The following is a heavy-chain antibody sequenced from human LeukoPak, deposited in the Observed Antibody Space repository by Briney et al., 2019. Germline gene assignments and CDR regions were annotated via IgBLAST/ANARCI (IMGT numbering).Heavy chain of an antibody. CDR1: GGTFSSYS. CDR2: ISYSGGST. V-gene: IGHV3-23*01. D-gene: IGHD3-22*01. Sequence: AGSLILSCAASGGTFSSYSWSWVRQAPGKGLEWVSAISYSGGSTYYADSVKGRFTISRDNSKNTLYLQMTSLRAEDTAVYYCAKVEYYYDSSGYYPWYFDYWGQGTLVTVSS. J-gene: IGHJ4*02. CDR3: AKVEYYYDSSGYYPWYFDY.